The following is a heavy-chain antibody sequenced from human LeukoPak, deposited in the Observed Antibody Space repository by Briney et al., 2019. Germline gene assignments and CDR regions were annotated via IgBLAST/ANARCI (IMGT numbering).Heavy chain of an antibody. CDR1: GFTFSSYA. CDR2: ISYDGSNK. D-gene: IGHD2-8*02. Sequence: GRSLRLSCAASGFTFSSYAMHWVRQAPGKGLEWVAVISYDGSNKYYADSVKGRFTISRDNSKNTLYLQMNSLRAEDTAVYYCARGISSGGGHFDLWGRGTLVTVSS. J-gene: IGHJ2*01. V-gene: IGHV3-30-3*01. CDR3: ARGISSGGGHFDL.